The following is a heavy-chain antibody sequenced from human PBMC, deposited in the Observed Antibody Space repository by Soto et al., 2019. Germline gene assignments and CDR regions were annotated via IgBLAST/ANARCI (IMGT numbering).Heavy chain of an antibody. Sequence: EVQLLESGGGLVQPGGSLRLSCAASGITFTAYAMSWVRQAPGKGLEWVSSISGSGGSTYYADSVKGRLTISRDNAKNTLYLQMNILRAEDTAVYYCSTIIIPAATNFYWGQGTLVTVSS. CDR1: GITFTAYA. J-gene: IGHJ4*02. CDR2: ISGSGGST. D-gene: IGHD2-2*01. V-gene: IGHV3-23*01. CDR3: STIIIPAATNFY.